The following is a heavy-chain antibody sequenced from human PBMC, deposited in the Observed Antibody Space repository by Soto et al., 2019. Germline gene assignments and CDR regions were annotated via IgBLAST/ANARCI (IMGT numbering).Heavy chain of an antibody. D-gene: IGHD7-27*01. V-gene: IGHV4-59*12. Sequence: SETLSLTCTVSGGSISSYYWSWIRQPPGKGLEWIGYIYYSGSTNYNPSLKSRVTISVDTSTNQFSLKLSSVTAADTAVYYCARERLTGDDGGAFDIWGQGTMVTVSS. CDR2: IYYSGST. CDR3: ARERLTGDDGGAFDI. J-gene: IGHJ3*02. CDR1: GGSISSYY.